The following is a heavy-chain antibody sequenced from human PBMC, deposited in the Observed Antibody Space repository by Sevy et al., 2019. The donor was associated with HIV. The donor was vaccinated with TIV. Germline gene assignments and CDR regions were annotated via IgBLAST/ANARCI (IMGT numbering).Heavy chain of an antibody. CDR2: ITGTSGST. J-gene: IGHJ5*02. CDR3: AKEPTTSTVYNWFDP. Sequence: GGSLRLSCAASGFTFSSYVMSWVRQAPGKGLEWVSAITGTSGSTYYADSVKGRFTISRDNSKNTLYLQMNSLRAEDTAVYYCAKEPTTSTVYNWFDPWGQRTLVTVSS. CDR1: GFTFSSYV. D-gene: IGHD1-26*01. V-gene: IGHV3-23*01.